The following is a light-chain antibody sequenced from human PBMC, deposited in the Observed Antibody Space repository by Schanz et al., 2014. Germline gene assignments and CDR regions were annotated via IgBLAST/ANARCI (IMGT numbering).Light chain of an antibody. V-gene: IGLV2-23*01. J-gene: IGLJ3*02. CDR3: CSYAGSSTSWV. Sequence: QSVLTQPASVSGSPGQSITISCTGTSSDVGSYNLVSWYQQYPGKAPKLMIYEGSKRPSGVSNRFSGSKSANTASLTISGLQAEDEADYYCCSYAGSSTSWVFGGGTKLTVL. CDR2: EGS. CDR1: SSDVGSYNL.